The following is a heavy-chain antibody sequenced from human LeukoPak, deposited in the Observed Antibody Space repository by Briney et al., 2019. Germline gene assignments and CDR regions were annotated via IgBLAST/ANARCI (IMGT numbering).Heavy chain of an antibody. D-gene: IGHD1-26*01. CDR2: LYYSGST. J-gene: IGHJ4*02. CDR3: ARETDILGSTAFDY. CDR1: GGSISSGSYY. V-gene: IGHV4-61*10. Sequence: PSQTLSLTCTVSGGSISSGSYYWSWIRQPAGKGLEWIGYLYYSGSTNYNPSLQSRVTISVDRSKNQFSLKLTSVTAADTAVYYCARETDILGSTAFDYWGQGTLVTVSS.